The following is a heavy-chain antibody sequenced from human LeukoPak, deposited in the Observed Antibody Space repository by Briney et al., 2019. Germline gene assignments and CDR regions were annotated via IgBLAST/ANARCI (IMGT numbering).Heavy chain of an antibody. V-gene: IGHV3-53*01. CDR3: ARHRDYGFEI. Sequence: PGGSLRLSCAASGFTVSTNYMSWGRPAPGEGLEWVSFIYSDVNTYYADSVKGRFTISRDNSKNTLYLQMNSLRADDTAVYYCARHRDYGFEIWGQGTMVTVSS. CDR1: GFTVSTNY. J-gene: IGHJ3*02. CDR2: IYSDVNT.